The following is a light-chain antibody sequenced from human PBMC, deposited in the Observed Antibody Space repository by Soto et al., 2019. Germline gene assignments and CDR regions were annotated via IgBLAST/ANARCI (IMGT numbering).Light chain of an antibody. CDR2: DTN. J-gene: IGLJ1*01. CDR3: LLIYPGVGEV. Sequence: QTVVTQEPSLTVSPGGTVTLTCGSSTGAVISGHYPHWFQQKSGQAPRTLIYDTNNRHSWTPARFSGSLLGGKGALTLSDAQPEDEADYYCLLIYPGVGEVFGTGTKLTVL. CDR1: TGAVISGHY. V-gene: IGLV7-46*01.